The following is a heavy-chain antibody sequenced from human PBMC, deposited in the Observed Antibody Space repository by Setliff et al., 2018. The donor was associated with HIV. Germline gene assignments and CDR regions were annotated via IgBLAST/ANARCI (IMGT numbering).Heavy chain of an antibody. Sequence: GGSLSLSCVASGFTFSSYWMHWVRQAPGRGLMWISRLNTDGSSIDYADSVKGRFTFSRDNAKNTLYLQMNGLRADDTAVYYCAMGGSNTWYSSWGQGALVTVSS. D-gene: IGHD6-13*01. CDR2: LNTDGSSI. CDR1: GFTFSSYW. CDR3: AMGGSNTWYSS. J-gene: IGHJ5*02. V-gene: IGHV3-74*01.